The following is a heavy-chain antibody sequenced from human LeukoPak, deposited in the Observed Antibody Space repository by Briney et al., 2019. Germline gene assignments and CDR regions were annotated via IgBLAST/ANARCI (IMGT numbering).Heavy chain of an antibody. CDR2: INPNTVNT. CDR3: ARGSTMVRGVIITSVKNWFDP. J-gene: IGHJ5*02. D-gene: IGHD3-10*01. CDR1: VDTSTSYD. V-gene: IGHV1-8*01. Sequence: GASLKGSCKASVDTSTSYDINWVRQTTLHELEWIGWINPNTVNTGYAQKFQGRVTMTRNTSISTAYMELSSLRSEDTAVYYCARGSTMVRGVIITSVKNWFDPWGQGTLVTVSS.